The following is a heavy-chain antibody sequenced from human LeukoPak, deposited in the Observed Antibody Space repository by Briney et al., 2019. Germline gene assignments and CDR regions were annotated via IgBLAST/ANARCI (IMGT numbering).Heavy chain of an antibody. CDR1: GGTFSSYA. CDR3: ARGMTTVTSGWFDP. D-gene: IGHD4-17*01. J-gene: IGHJ5*02. Sequence: ASVKVSCKASGGTFSSYAVSWVRQATGQGLEWMGWMNPNSGNTGYAQKFQGRVTITRNTSISTAYMELSSLRSEDTAVYYCARGMTTVTSGWFDPWGQGTLVTVSS. CDR2: MNPNSGNT. V-gene: IGHV1-8*03.